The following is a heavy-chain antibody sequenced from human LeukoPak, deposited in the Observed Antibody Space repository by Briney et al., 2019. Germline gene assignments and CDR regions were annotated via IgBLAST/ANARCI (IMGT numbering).Heavy chain of an antibody. CDR3: AGDIISYFDWSNAFDI. V-gene: IGHV1-2*02. D-gene: IGHD3-9*01. J-gene: IGHJ3*02. Sequence: ASVKVSCKASGYTVTGYYMHWVRQAPGQGLEWMGWINPNSGGTNYAQKLQGRVTMTTDTSTSTAYMELRSLRSDDTAVDYCAGDIISYFDWSNAFDIWGQGTMVTVSS. CDR1: GYTVTGYY. CDR2: INPNSGGT.